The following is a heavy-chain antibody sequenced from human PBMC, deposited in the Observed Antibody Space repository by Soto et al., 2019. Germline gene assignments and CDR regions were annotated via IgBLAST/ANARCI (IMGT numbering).Heavy chain of an antibody. CDR2: IIPIFGTT. Sequence: KVSCKESGGTFCSDAITWVRQAPGQGLEWVGRIIPIFGTTNYAQNLQGRVTISADKSTLTSYMELHSLTSDDTALYYCARDRTDSGYYTNWLDPWGQGTQVTVSS. V-gene: IGHV1-69*06. D-gene: IGHD3-22*01. CDR3: ARDRTDSGYYTNWLDP. CDR1: GGTFCSDA. J-gene: IGHJ5*02.